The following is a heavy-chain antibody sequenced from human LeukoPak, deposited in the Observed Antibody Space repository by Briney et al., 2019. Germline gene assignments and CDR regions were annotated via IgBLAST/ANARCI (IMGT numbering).Heavy chain of an antibody. J-gene: IGHJ6*03. D-gene: IGHD3-3*01. CDR2: IYRSGST. CDR1: AYSISSGYY. Sequence: SETLSLTCTVSAYSISSGYYWGWIRQPPGKGLEWIGTIYRSGSTYYNPSLKSRVTMSIDTSKNQFSLKLSSVTAADTAVYYCAREGWSGYYYYMDVWGKGTTVTISS. CDR3: AREGWSGYYYYMDV. V-gene: IGHV4-38-2*02.